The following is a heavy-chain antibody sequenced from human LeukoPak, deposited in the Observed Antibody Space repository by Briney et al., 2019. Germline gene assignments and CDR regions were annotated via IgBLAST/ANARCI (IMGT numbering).Heavy chain of an antibody. CDR1: EFTFSNFG. V-gene: IGHV3-48*02. CDR3: ARDSGGSSGWYYFDY. CDR2: ISSSSSSI. D-gene: IGHD6-13*01. Sequence: GGSLRLSCAASEFTFSNFGMSWVRQAPGKGLEWVSYISSSSSSIYYADSVRGRFTISRDNAKNSLYLQMNSLRDDDTAVYYCARDSGGSSGWYYFDYWGQGTLVTVSS. J-gene: IGHJ4*02.